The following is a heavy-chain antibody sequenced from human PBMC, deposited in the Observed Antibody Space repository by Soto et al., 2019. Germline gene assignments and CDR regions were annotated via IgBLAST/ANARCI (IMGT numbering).Heavy chain of an antibody. Sequence: VGSLRLSCAASGFTFSDYYMSWIRQAPGKGLEWVSYISSSGSTIYYADSVKGRFTISRDNAKNSLYLQMNSLRAEDTAVYYCAPALGWYWGWFDPWGQGTLVTVSS. D-gene: IGHD6-19*01. J-gene: IGHJ5*02. V-gene: IGHV3-11*01. CDR2: ISSSGSTI. CDR1: GFTFSDYY. CDR3: APALGWYWGWFDP.